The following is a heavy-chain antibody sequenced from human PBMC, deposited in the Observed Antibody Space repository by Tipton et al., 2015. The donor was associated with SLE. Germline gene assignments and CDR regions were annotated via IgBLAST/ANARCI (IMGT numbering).Heavy chain of an antibody. CDR1: GDSIDSDVDS. D-gene: IGHD3-16*01. CDR2: INYSGTN. CDR3: ARAIGANYFNT. J-gene: IGHJ4*02. V-gene: IGHV4-39*07. Sequence: LRLSCTLSGDSIDSDVDSWNWIRQPPGKGLEWIGNINYSGTNYFNPSLKSRVTISVHTSKIQFFLRLSSVTAADTAVYYCARAIGANYFNTWGQGTLVTVSS.